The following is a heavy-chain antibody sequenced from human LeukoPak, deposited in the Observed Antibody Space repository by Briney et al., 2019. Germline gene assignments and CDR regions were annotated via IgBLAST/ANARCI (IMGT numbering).Heavy chain of an antibody. J-gene: IGHJ4*02. CDR2: IRHDGTNK. Sequence: GGSLRLSCAASGFPFSSFAMHWVRQAPGKGLEWVAFIRHDGTNKYHSNSVQGRFTISRDNSRTTLYLQMNSLRAEDTAVYHCAKDLPAAYFDYWGQGTLVTVSS. CDR1: GFPFSSFA. CDR3: AKDLPAAYFDY. V-gene: IGHV3-30*02. D-gene: IGHD2-2*01.